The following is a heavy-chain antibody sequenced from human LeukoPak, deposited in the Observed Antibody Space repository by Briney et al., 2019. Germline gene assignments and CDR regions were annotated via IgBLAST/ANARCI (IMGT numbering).Heavy chain of an antibody. CDR2: ISSSSTYI. Sequence: PGGSLRLSCEASGFTFNTHGMHWVRQAPGKGLEWVSFISSSSTYIHYADSVKGRFTTSRDNAKNSLYLQMNSLRAEDTAIYHCARDRVDYWGQGTLVTVSS. J-gene: IGHJ4*02. CDR1: GFTFNTHG. D-gene: IGHD3-10*01. CDR3: ARDRVDY. V-gene: IGHV3-21*01.